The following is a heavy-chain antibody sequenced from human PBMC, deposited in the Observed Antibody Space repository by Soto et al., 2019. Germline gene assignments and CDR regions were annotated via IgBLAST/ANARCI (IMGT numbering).Heavy chain of an antibody. CDR3: ARAAAARQAAWY. D-gene: IGHD6-6*01. CDR1: GFTFGDYY. V-gene: IGHV3-11*01. J-gene: IGHJ4*02. CDR2: ISSSGSST. Sequence: QVQLVESGGGLVKPGGSLRLSCAASGFTFGDYYMSWIRQAPGKGLEWVSYISSSGSSTYYVDSVRGRFTISRDNAKNSLYLQMDSLGAEDTAVYYCARAAAARQAAWYWGQGTLFTVSS.